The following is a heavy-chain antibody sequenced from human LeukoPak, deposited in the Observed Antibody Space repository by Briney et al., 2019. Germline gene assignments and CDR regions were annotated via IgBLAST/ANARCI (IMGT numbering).Heavy chain of an antibody. CDR3: ARRYCSGGSCYTTTHVNWFDP. V-gene: IGHV4-39*01. CDR2: IYYSGST. CDR1: GGSISSSSYY. D-gene: IGHD2-15*01. J-gene: IGHJ5*02. Sequence: SETLSLTXTVSGGSISSSSYYWGWIRQPPGKGLEWIGSIYYSGSTYYNPSLKGRVTISADTSKHQFSLRLSSVTAANTAVYYSARRYCSGGSCYTTTHVNWFDPWGQGTLVTVSS.